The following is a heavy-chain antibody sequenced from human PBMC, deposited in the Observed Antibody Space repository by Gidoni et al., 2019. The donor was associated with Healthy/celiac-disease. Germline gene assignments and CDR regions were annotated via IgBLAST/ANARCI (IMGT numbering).Heavy chain of an antibody. CDR1: AFPFSSSS. V-gene: IGHV3-21*01. Sequence: EVQLLESGGGLFTPGGSLTLSCAASAFPFSSSSMNWVRQAPGKGLEGVSSISSRSSYIYNADSVKGRFTISRDNAKNSLYLQMNSLRAEDTAVYYCARSHYYDSSGYYYEYYFDYWGQGTLVTVSS. CDR3: ARSHYYDSSGYYYEYYFDY. CDR2: ISSRSSYI. D-gene: IGHD3-22*01. J-gene: IGHJ4*02.